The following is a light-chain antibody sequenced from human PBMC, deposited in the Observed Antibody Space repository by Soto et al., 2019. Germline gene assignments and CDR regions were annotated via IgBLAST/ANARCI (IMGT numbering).Light chain of an antibody. CDR2: DVS. CDR1: SSDVGGYNY. CDR3: SSYTSSTTVV. J-gene: IGLJ2*01. V-gene: IGLV2-14*01. Sequence: QLVLTQPASVSGSPGQSITISCTGTSSDVGGYNYVSWYQQHPGKAPKVIIYDVSYRPSGVSNRFSGSKSGNTASLTISGLQADDEADYYCSSYTSSTTVVFGGGTKLTVL.